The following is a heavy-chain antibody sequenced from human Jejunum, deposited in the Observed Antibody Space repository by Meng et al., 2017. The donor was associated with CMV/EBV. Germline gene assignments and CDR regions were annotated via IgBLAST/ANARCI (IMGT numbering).Heavy chain of an antibody. D-gene: IGHD1-26*01. Sequence: VSCKTSGYDFSDYGISWVRQAPGQGLEWIGWVSSYTDNTKYAPKFQDRVTMTADASTTTAHLELRSLRSDDTAVYYCARKQWEPDYWGQGTLVTVSS. CDR3: ARKQWEPDY. CDR1: GYDFSDYG. CDR2: VSSYTDNT. V-gene: IGHV1-18*01. J-gene: IGHJ4*02.